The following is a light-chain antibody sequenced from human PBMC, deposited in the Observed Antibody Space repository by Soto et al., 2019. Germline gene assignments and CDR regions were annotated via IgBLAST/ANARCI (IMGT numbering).Light chain of an antibody. J-gene: IGKJ1*01. CDR2: WAS. V-gene: IGKV4-1*01. CDR1: QSVLYSSNNKDY. Sequence: DIVMTQSPDSLAVSLGERATINCKSSQSVLYSSNNKDYLAWFQQKPGQPPKLLIYWASTRESGVPDRFSASGSGTDFSLTISSLQAEDVAVYYCQKYLGTPRTSGQGTKVETK. CDR3: QKYLGTPRT.